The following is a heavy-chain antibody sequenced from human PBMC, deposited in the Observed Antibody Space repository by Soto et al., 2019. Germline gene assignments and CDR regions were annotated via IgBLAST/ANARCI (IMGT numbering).Heavy chain of an antibody. CDR2: INANSGGT. D-gene: IGHD6-19*01. CDR1: GYTFSDYY. Sequence: ASVKVSCKASGYTFSDYYMHWVGQAPGQGLEWMGWINANSGGTTYAQKFQGRVTMTRDTSISTAYMELSRLSSDDTAIYYCARLQTEVAGTNWGQGTLVTVSS. CDR3: ARLQTEVAGTN. V-gene: IGHV1-2*02. J-gene: IGHJ4*02.